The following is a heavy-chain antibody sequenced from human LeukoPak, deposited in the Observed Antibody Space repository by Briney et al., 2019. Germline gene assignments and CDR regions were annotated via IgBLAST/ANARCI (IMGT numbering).Heavy chain of an antibody. D-gene: IGHD1-26*01. CDR1: GFTFSTNA. J-gene: IGHJ4*02. CDR3: AKDVGKWESLHFFDY. V-gene: IGHV3-23*01. Sequence: GSLRLSCLTSGFTFSTNAMSWVRQAPGKGLEWISGISGSGASTYYADSVTGRFTISRDNSRNTLYLQMNSLRGDDTAVYYCAKDVGKWESLHFFDYWGQGTLVTVSS. CDR2: ISGSGAST.